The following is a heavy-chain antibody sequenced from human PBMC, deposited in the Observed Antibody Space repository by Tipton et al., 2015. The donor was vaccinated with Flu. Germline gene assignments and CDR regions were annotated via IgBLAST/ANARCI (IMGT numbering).Heavy chain of an antibody. Sequence: TLSLTCTVSGYSISSGYYWGWIRQPPGKGLEWIGSIYHTGSTFYNPSLMSRVTVSVDTSRNQFSLKLSSVTAADTAVYYCARDYYGSGYDAFDIWGQGTMVTVSS. CDR1: GYSISSGYY. J-gene: IGHJ3*02. CDR3: ARDYYGSGYDAFDI. D-gene: IGHD3-10*01. CDR2: IYHTGST. V-gene: IGHV4-38-2*02.